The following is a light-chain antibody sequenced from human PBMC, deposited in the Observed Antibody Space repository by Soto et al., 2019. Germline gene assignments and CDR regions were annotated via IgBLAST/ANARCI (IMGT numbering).Light chain of an antibody. V-gene: IGKV3D-20*02. CDR1: QSVSSSE. J-gene: IGKJ1*01. CDR2: SAS. CDR3: QQRNKWPRT. Sequence: EIVLTQSPGTLSLSPGERATLSCRASQSVSSSELAWYQQKPDQAPRLLVYSASSRATGIPDRFSGSGSGTDFTLTISRLEPEDFAVYYCQQRNKWPRTFGQGTKVEI.